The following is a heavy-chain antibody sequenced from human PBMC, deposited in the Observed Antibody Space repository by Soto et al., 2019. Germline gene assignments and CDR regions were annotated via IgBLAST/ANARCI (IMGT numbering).Heavy chain of an antibody. CDR3: ARDDGSYYGPCDY. D-gene: IGHD1-26*01. Sequence: QVQLVESGGGVVQPGRSLRLSCAASGFTFSFYDMHWVRQAPGKGLGWVAVISNDGSKKYYADSVKGRFTISRDNSKNTLYLQMNSLRPEDTAVYYCARDDGSYYGPCDYWGQGNLVTVSS. CDR2: ISNDGSKK. CDR1: GFTFSFYD. J-gene: IGHJ4*02. V-gene: IGHV3-30-3*01.